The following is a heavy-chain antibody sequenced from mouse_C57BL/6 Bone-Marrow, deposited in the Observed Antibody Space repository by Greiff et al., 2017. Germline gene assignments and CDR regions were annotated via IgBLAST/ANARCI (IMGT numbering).Heavy chain of an antibody. V-gene: IGHV5-12*01. CDR2: ISNGGGST. CDR3: ANWYFDV. Sequence: DVMLVESGGGLVQPGGSLKLSCAASGFTFSDYYMYWVRQTPEKRLEWVAYISNGGGSTYYPDTVKGRFTISRDNAKNTLYLQMSRLKSEDTAMYYCANWYFDVWGTGTTVTVSS. CDR1: GFTFSDYY. J-gene: IGHJ1*03.